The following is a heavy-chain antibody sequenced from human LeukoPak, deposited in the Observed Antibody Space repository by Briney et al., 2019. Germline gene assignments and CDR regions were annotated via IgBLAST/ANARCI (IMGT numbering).Heavy chain of an antibody. CDR3: ARPRGYCGGGGGPRGFGY. V-gene: IGHV1-2*02. J-gene: IGHJ4*02. CDR1: GYTFTGYH. CDR2: INPNSGGT. Sequence: ASLKVSCKASGYTFTGYHMHWVRQAPGQGLEWMAWINPNSGGTKYAQKFQGRVTMTRDTSISTAYMEVSSLRSDDTAVYYCARPRGYCGGGGGPRGFGYWGQGTPVTVSS. D-gene: IGHD2-15*01.